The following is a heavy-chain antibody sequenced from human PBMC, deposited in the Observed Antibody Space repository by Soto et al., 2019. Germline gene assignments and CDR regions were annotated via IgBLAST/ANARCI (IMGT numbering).Heavy chain of an antibody. CDR2: IYYSGST. J-gene: IGHJ6*02. CDR1: GGSISSSSYY. Sequence: SETLSLTCTVSGGSISSSSYYWGLIRQPPGKGLEWIGSIYYSGSTYYNPSLKSRVTISVDTSKNQFSLKLSSVTAADTAVYYCARKVYGSGSYYNVGPGYYYYGMDVWGQGTTVTVSS. V-gene: IGHV4-39*01. CDR3: ARKVYGSGSYYNVGPGYYYYGMDV. D-gene: IGHD3-10*01.